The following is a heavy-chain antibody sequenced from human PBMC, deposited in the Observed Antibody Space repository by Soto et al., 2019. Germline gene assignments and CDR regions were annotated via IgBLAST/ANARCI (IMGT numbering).Heavy chain of an antibody. D-gene: IGHD4-4*01. J-gene: IGHJ6*02. CDR1: GFTFGDYA. Sequence: GGSLRLSCTASGFTFGDYAMSWVRQAPGKGLEWVGFIRSKAYGGTTEYAASVKGRFTISRDDSKSIAYLQMNSLKTEDTAVYYCTRGDYSPPYGMDVWGQGTTVTVS. V-gene: IGHV3-49*04. CDR3: TRGDYSPPYGMDV. CDR2: IRSKAYGGTT.